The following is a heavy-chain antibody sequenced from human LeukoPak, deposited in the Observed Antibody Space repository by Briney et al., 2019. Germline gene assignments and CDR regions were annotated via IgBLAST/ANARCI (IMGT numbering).Heavy chain of an antibody. CDR1: GFTFSIYE. D-gene: IGHD2-15*01. J-gene: IGHJ6*02. CDR3: ATKEDLYYNYNGMDL. CDR2: IDSSGTTI. Sequence: GGSLRLSCAASGFTFSIYEINWVRQAPGKGLEWVSYIDSSGTTIHYADSVKGRFTISRHNAKNSLYLQMSSLRAEDTAVYYCATKEDLYYNYNGMDLWGQGTTVTVSS. V-gene: IGHV3-48*03.